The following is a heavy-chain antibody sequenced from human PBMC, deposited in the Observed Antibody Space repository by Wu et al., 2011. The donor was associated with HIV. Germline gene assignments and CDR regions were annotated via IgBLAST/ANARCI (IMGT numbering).Heavy chain of an antibody. Sequence: QVQLVQSGAEVKKPGSSVKVSCKASGVTFSSYAISWVRQAPGQGLEWMGRIIPIFGTTNYAQKFQGRVTITTDESTSTAYMELSSLRSEDTAVYYCARSDYYDTSGYYYVYNWFDPGAREPWSPSPQ. V-gene: IGHV1-69*05. D-gene: IGHD3-22*01. CDR1: GVTFSSYA. CDR2: IIPIFGTT. CDR3: ARSDYYDTSGYYYVYNWFDP. J-gene: IGHJ5*02.